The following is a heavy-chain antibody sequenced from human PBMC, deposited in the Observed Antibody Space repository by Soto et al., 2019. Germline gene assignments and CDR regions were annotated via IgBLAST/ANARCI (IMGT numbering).Heavy chain of an antibody. D-gene: IGHD4-17*01. J-gene: IGHJ6*02. Sequence: QVQLVQSGAEVKKPGSSVKVSCKASGGTFSSYAISWVRQAPGQGLEWMGGIIPIFGTANYAQKFQGRVTITADESTSTAYMELSSLRSEDTAVYYCAREDRGDYDGFSYYYGMDVWGQGPTVTVSS. CDR1: GGTFSSYA. CDR3: AREDRGDYDGFSYYYGMDV. V-gene: IGHV1-69*12. CDR2: IIPIFGTA.